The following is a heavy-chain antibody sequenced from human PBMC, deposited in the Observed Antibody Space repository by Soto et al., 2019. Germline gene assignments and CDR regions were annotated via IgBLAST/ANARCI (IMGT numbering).Heavy chain of an antibody. V-gene: IGHV3-23*01. CDR2: ISGSGGST. CDR3: AKDWVAALYGGPFDY. Sequence: GGSLRLSCAASGFTFSSYAMSWVCQAPGKGLEWVSAISGSGGSTYYADSVKGRFTISRDNSKNTLYLQMNSLRAEDTAVYYCAKDWVAALYGGPFDYWGQGTLVTVSS. D-gene: IGHD2-15*01. CDR1: GFTFSSYA. J-gene: IGHJ4*02.